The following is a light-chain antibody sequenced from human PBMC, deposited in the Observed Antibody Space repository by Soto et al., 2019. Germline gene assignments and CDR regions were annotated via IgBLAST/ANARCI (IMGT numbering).Light chain of an antibody. CDR2: DAS. V-gene: IGKV1-33*01. Sequence: DIQMTQSPSSLSASVGDRVTISCQASQDISSYLNWYQQKPGKAPKLLIFDASNVETGVPSRFSGSGSGTHFTFTIHSLQDEDIATYYCLQYEGLPLTFGGGTKIEI. CDR3: LQYEGLPLT. CDR1: QDISSY. J-gene: IGKJ4*01.